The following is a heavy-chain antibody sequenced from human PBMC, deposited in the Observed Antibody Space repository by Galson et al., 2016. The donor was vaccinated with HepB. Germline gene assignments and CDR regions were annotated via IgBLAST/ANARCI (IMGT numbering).Heavy chain of an antibody. D-gene: IGHD3-10*01. CDR2: ISISSSTI. Sequence: SLRLSCAASGFNFRSYSMNWVRQAPGKGLEWLSYISISSSTIYYADSVKGRFTISRDNAKNSLYMQMNSLRDEDTAVYYCATVWLRELYSHSMDVWGQGTTVTVSS. J-gene: IGHJ6*02. V-gene: IGHV3-48*02. CDR3: ATVWLRELYSHSMDV. CDR1: GFNFRSYS.